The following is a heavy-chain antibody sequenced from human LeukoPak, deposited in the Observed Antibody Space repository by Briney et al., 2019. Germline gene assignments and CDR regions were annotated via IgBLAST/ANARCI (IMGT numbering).Heavy chain of an antibody. CDR1: GGSITSSY. J-gene: IGHJ5*02. CDR3: ARGRYSAGDNWFDP. CDR2: IHYTGST. D-gene: IGHD3-9*01. V-gene: IGHV4-59*01. Sequence: SETLSLTCTVPGGSITSSYWSWIRPSPGKGLEWIGYIHYTGSTNYNPSLKSRVTMLIDTSKNQFSLKLSSVTAADTAVYYCARGRYSAGDNWFDPWGQGTLVTVSS.